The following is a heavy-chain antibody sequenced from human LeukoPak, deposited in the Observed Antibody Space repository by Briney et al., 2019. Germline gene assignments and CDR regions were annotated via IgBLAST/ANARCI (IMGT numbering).Heavy chain of an antibody. CDR3: ARGGGRWLRWYYFDY. D-gene: IGHD6-19*01. CDR1: GGSISSYY. V-gene: IGHV4-59*01. CDR2: IYYSGST. J-gene: IGHJ4*02. Sequence: SETLSLTCTVSGGSISSYYWSWIRQPPGKGLEWIGYIYYSGSTNYNPSLKSRVTISVDTSKNQFSLKLSSVTAADTAVYYCARGGGRWLRWYYFDYWGQGTLVTVSS.